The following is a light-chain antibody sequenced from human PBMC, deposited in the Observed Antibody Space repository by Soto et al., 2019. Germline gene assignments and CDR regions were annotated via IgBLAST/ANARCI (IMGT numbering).Light chain of an antibody. Sequence: EIVMTQSPANLSVSRGGRATLSCMASQSISDTLAWYLQKPGQAPRFLIYGASSRATGIPDRFSGSGSGTDFTLTISRLEPEDFAVYYCQQYGGTPPITFGQVTLLEIK. CDR1: QSISDT. CDR3: QQYGGTPPIT. CDR2: GAS. J-gene: IGKJ5*01. V-gene: IGKV3-20*01.